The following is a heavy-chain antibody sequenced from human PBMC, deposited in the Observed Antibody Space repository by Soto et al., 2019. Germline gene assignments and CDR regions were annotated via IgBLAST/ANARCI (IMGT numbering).Heavy chain of an antibody. CDR3: ALARGPTPGLDY. J-gene: IGHJ4*02. Sequence: QVQLQESGPGLVKPSQTLSLTCSVSGASTVSHYHWTWIRQPPGKGLEWMGYIFNSGTTFYNPSLTSRLSISIDTSGNHFSLELRSVSAADTAGYYCALARGPTPGLDYWGQGTLVTVSS. V-gene: IGHV4-31*02. CDR1: GASTVSHYH. D-gene: IGHD3-10*01. CDR2: IFNSGTT.